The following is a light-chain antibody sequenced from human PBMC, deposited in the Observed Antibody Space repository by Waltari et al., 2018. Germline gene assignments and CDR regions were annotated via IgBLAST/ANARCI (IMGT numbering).Light chain of an antibody. J-gene: IGKJ2*01. CDR2: DAS. CDR1: QSIRTY. V-gene: IGKV3-11*01. CDR3: QQRSIWPYT. Sequence: EIVLTQSPATLSLSPGETATLSCRASQSIRTYLGWYQQKPGQAPRPLLFDASSRATGIPARFRGTGSGTDFTRTVSDLEPEDFGIYYCQQRSIWPYTFGQGTRLEIK.